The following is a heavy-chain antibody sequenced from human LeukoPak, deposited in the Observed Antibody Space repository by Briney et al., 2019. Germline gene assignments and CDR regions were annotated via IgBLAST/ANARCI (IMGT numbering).Heavy chain of an antibody. CDR1: GFTFSSYA. D-gene: IGHD1-26*01. CDR2: ISGSGDTT. Sequence: GSLRLSRAASGFTFSSYAMSWVRQAPGKGLEWVSFISGSGDTTYYADSVKGRFTISRDSSKNTLYLQMNSLRAEDTAVYYCAKSRGESRGASNYWGQGTLVTVSS. CDR3: AKSRGESRGASNY. V-gene: IGHV3-23*01. J-gene: IGHJ4*02.